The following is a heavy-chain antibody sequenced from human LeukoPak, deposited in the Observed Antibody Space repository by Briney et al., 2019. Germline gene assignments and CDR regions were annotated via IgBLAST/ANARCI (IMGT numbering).Heavy chain of an antibody. CDR2: ISSNGGNT. CDR1: GFTFSNYD. V-gene: IGHV3-64D*09. J-gene: IGHJ4*02. D-gene: IGHD2-21*02. Sequence: PGGSLRLSCSASGFTFSNYDMYWVRQAPGKELEYVSAISSNGGNTYYADSVKGRFTISRDNSKNTLYLQMSSLRTEDTAIYYCVKAITVSANFDCWGQGTLVTVSS. CDR3: VKAITVSANFDC.